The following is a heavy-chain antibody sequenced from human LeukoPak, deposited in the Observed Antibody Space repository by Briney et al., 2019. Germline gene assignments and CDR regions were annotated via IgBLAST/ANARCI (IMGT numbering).Heavy chain of an antibody. D-gene: IGHD3-16*01. J-gene: IGHJ4*02. CDR2: VYNGGSP. CDR3: ARVVWGDDGPNVDY. Sequence: PETPSLTCIVSGGAVSSSIYYWGWIRQPPGTGLEWIGYVYNGGSPDYTPSLKSRVTISLDTSKNLFTLSLNSVTAADTAVYYCARVVWGDDGPNVDYWGQGTLVTVSS. V-gene: IGHV4-39*02. CDR1: GGAVSSSIYY.